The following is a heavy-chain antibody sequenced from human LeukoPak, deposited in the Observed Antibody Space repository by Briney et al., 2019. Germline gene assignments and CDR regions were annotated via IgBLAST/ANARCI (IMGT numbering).Heavy chain of an antibody. V-gene: IGHV3-48*04. CDR1: GFTFSSYS. Sequence: GGSLRLSCAASGFTFSSYSMMWVRQSPGKGLVWLSYISTRSSSIYYADSVKGRFTVSRDNAKNSLYLQMNSLRAEDTAVYYCARADPRGMMAFDIWGQGTMVTVSS. CDR3: ARADPRGMMAFDI. J-gene: IGHJ3*02. CDR2: ISTRSSSI. D-gene: IGHD3-16*01.